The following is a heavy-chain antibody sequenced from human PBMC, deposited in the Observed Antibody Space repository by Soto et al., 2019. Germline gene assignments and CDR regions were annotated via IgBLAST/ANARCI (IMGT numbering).Heavy chain of an antibody. V-gene: IGHV3-11*01. Sequence: GGSLRLSCAASGFTFSDYYMSWIRQAPGKGLEWVSYISSSGSTIYYADSVKGRFTISRDNAKNSLYLQMNSLRAEDSAVYYCARDYTTTDSYYGMDVWGQGTTVTVSS. J-gene: IGHJ6*02. CDR1: GFTFSDYY. CDR2: ISSSGSTI. CDR3: ARDYTTTDSYYGMDV. D-gene: IGHD3-16*01.